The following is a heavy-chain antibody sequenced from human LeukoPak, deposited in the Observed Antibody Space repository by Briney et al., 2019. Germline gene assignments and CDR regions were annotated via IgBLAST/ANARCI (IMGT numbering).Heavy chain of an antibody. CDR1: GGSISSYY. D-gene: IGHD4-23*01. Sequence: PSETLSLTCTVSGGSISSYYWSWIRQPAGKGLEWIGRIYTSGSTTYNPSLKSRVTMSVDTSKNQFSLKLSSVTAADTAVYYCARDGKSYGPTAEFDYWGQGTLVTVSS. CDR2: IYTSGST. V-gene: IGHV4-4*07. J-gene: IGHJ4*02. CDR3: ARDGKSYGPTAEFDY.